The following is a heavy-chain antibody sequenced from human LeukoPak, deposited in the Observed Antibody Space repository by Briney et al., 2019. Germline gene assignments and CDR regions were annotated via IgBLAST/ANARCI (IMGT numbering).Heavy chain of an antibody. CDR3: VKESGFMVAPNSAFDI. Sequence: TGGSLRLSCAASGFTFSSYAMSWVRQAPGKGLEWVSGTSGSGRSIHYADSVKGRFTISRDNSKNTLYLQMSSLRAEDTAVYYCVKESGFMVAPNSAFDIWGQGTMVTVSS. CDR1: GFTFSSYA. V-gene: IGHV3-23*01. CDR2: TSGSGRSI. D-gene: IGHD4/OR15-4a*01. J-gene: IGHJ3*02.